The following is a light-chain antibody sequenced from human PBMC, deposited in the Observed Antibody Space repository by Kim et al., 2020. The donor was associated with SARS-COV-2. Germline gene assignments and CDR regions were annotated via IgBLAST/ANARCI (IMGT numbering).Light chain of an antibody. CDR2: EDN. CDR3: QSYDSSLWV. CDR1: SGRIASDY. Sequence: GKTVTISCTRSSGRIASDYVQWYQQRPGSSPTTVIYEDNQRPSGVPDRFSGSIDSSSNSASLTISGLKTEDEADYYCQSYDSSLWVFGGGTQLTVL. J-gene: IGLJ3*02. V-gene: IGLV6-57*01.